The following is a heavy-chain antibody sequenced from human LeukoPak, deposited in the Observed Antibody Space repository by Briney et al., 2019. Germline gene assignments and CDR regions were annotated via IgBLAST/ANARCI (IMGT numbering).Heavy chain of an antibody. J-gene: IGHJ4*02. D-gene: IGHD6-6*01. CDR3: ARSFEYSSSSRQFDY. Sequence: ASVKVSCKASGSTFTDYYMHWVRQAPGQGLEWMGWINPNSGGTNYAQKFQGRVTMTRDTSISTAYMELSRLRSDDTAVYYCARSFEYSSSSRQFDYWGQGTLVTVSS. CDR1: GSTFTDYY. CDR2: INPNSGGT. V-gene: IGHV1-2*02.